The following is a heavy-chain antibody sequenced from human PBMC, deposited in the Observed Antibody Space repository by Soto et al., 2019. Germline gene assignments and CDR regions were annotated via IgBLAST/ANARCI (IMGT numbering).Heavy chain of an antibody. J-gene: IGHJ6*02. CDR1: GDSVSDNIAV. Sequence: PSQTLSLTCAISGDSVSDNIAVWNWIRQSPSRGLEWLGRTYYRSKWLNDYATSVKSRITINPDTSKNQFSLQLNSVTPEDTAVYYCTRDKYYAMDVWGQGSTVTVSS. CDR2: TYYRSKWLN. V-gene: IGHV6-1*01. CDR3: TRDKYYAMDV.